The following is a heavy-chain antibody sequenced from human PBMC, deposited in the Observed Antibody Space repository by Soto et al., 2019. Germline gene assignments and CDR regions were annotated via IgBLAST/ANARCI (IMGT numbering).Heavy chain of an antibody. CDR3: VRVRRGQLDY. Sequence: QVHLVQSGPEVKKPGASIKVSCKASGYLFTDYGIAWVRQAPGLGLEWMGWINVFNGDPRYAPNLQGRVTMTKDTSTNTVSMELRSLRSDDTAVYFCVRVRRGQLDYWGQGSLVTVSS. V-gene: IGHV1-18*01. D-gene: IGHD3-10*01. CDR1: GYLFTDYG. CDR2: INVFNGDP. J-gene: IGHJ4*02.